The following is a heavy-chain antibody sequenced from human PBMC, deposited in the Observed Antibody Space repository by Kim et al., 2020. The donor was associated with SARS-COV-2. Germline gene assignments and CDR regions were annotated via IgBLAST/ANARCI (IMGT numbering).Heavy chain of an antibody. CDR1: GDKFTNSS. CDR3: ARAGRYLHSKFDY. CDR2: ITPDIGAT. D-gene: IGHD2-2*01. J-gene: IGHJ4*02. V-gene: IGHV1-2*06. Sequence: ASVKVSCKTSGDKFTNSSMNWVRQAPGQGLEWMGRITPDIGATNQAQKFKGRVTMTTDTSTSTAYMELSSLRSDDTAVYYCARAGRYLHSKFDYCGQGTLDTVSS.